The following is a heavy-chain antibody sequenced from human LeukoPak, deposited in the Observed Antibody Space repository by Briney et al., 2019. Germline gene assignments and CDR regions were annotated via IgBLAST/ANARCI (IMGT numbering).Heavy chain of an antibody. Sequence: GGSLPLSCAPSGFTVSSNYMSWVRQAPGKGLEWVSVIYSGGDTFYADSVKGRFTISRDNSKNTLYLQMNSLRAEDTAVYYCAAKVELRSKGPYFISWGQVPLVTVSS. CDR1: GFTVSSNY. V-gene: IGHV3-53*01. D-gene: IGHD1-7*01. CDR3: AAKVELRSKGPYFIS. CDR2: IYSGGDT. J-gene: IGHJ5*02.